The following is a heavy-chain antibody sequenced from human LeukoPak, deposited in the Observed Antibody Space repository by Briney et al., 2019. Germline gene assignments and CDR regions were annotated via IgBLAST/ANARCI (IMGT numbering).Heavy chain of an antibody. J-gene: IGHJ4*02. V-gene: IGHV1-18*01. CDR1: GYTFISYG. D-gene: IGHD3-10*01. CDR2: ISPENGNT. Sequence: PEASVKVSCKASGYTFISYGISWVRQAPGQGLEWMGWISPENGNTNSAQKLQGRVTMTTDTSTSTAYMELRSLTSDDTAVYYCTKRGSIGDPFDYWGQGTLVTVSS. CDR3: TKRGSIGDPFDY.